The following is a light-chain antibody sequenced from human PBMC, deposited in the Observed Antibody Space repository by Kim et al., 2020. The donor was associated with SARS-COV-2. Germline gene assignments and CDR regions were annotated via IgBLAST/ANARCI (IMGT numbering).Light chain of an antibody. Sequence: PGERATLSCRASQNIDPYVAWYQQRPGQAPRLRVYDATNRATGVPDRFSGSGSGTDFTLTISSLEPEDFSIYYCQQRNSWPPAVTFGGGTKVDIK. J-gene: IGKJ4*01. CDR2: DAT. CDR1: QNIDPY. V-gene: IGKV3-11*01. CDR3: QQRNSWPPAVT.